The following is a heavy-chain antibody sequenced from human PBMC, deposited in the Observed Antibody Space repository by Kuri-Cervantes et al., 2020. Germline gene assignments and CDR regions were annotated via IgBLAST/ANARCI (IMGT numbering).Heavy chain of an antibody. V-gene: IGHV3-30*03. J-gene: IGHJ6*02. Sequence: GGSLRLSCAASGFTFSSYGMHWVRQAPGKGLEWVAVISYDGSNKYYADSVKGRFTISRDNSKNTLYLQMNSPRAEDTAVYYCARDRRSSPGGMDVWGQGTTVTVSS. CDR3: ARDRRSSPGGMDV. CDR1: GFTFSSYG. CDR2: ISYDGSNK. D-gene: IGHD2-2*01.